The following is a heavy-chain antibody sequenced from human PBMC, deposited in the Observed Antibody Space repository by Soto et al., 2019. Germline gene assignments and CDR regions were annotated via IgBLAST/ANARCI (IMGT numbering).Heavy chain of an antibody. J-gene: IGHJ4*02. Sequence: GGSLRLSCAASGFTFSNYAMSWVRQAPGKGLEWVSISGGSTYYADSVKGRFTISRDNSKNTLYLQLNSLRVEDTAMYYCAKKSSGNYPFDYWGQGTQVTVS. V-gene: IGHV3-23*01. CDR3: AKKSSGNYPFDY. CDR2: SGGST. D-gene: IGHD4-4*01. CDR1: GFTFSNYA.